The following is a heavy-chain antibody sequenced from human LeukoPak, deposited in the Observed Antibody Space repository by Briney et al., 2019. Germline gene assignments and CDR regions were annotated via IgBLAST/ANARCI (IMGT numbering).Heavy chain of an antibody. V-gene: IGHV4-30-4*08. J-gene: IGHJ6*03. D-gene: IGHD1-14*01. CDR3: ARGGWRTSYYYYMDV. CDR1: GGSISSGDYY. Sequence: NPSETLSLTCTVSGGSISSGDYYWSWIRQPPGKGLEWIGYIYYSGSTYYNPSLKSRVTISVDTSKNQFSLKLSSVTAADTAVYYCARGGWRTSYYYYMDVRGKGTTVTVSS. CDR2: IYYSGST.